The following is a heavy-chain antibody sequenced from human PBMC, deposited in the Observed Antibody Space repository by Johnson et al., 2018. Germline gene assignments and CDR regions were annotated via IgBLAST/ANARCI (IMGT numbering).Heavy chain of an antibody. CDR2: IYPDDSDA. V-gene: IGHV5-51*01. CDR1: GYTFTSYW. J-gene: IGHJ3*01. D-gene: IGHD6-19*01. CDR3: ARQRYSSPTDAVDL. Sequence: VQLVQSGADVKKPGESLKISCTGSGYTFTSYWIGWVRQTPGKGLEWLGIIYPDDSDARYSPSFQGQVTLSADKSIGTAYLTWTSLKASDTAIYYCARQRYSSPTDAVDLWGQGTMVTVSS.